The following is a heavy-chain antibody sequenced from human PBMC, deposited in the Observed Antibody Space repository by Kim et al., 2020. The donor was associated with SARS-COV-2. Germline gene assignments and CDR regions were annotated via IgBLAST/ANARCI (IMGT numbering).Heavy chain of an antibody. V-gene: IGHV1-3*01. CDR3: ARFIAVGSWGYYYGMDV. CDR1: GYTFTSYA. CDR2: INAGNGNT. D-gene: IGHD6-19*01. Sequence: ASVKVSCKASGYTFTSYAMHWVRQAPGQRLEWMGWINAGNGNTKYSQKFQGRVTITRDTSASTAYMELSSLRSEDTAVYYCARFIAVGSWGYYYGMDVWGQGTTVTVSS. J-gene: IGHJ6*02.